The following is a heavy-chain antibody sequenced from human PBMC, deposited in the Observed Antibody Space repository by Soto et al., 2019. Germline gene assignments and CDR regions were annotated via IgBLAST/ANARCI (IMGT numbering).Heavy chain of an antibody. CDR2: INHSGST. CDR3: ARKTGIRYYFEY. D-gene: IGHD3-10*01. J-gene: IGHJ4*02. CDR1: GGSFSGYY. Sequence: QVQLQQWGARLLKPSETLSLTCAVYGGSFSGYYWSWIRLPPGKGLEWIGEINHSGSTNYNPSLRRRVTISLDTSRNQFSLKLRSVTAADTALYYCARKTGIRYYFEYWGQGMVVTVSS. V-gene: IGHV4-34*01.